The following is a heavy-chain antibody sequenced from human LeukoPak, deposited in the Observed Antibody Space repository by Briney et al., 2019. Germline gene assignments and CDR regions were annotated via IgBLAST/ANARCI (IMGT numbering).Heavy chain of an antibody. D-gene: IGHD2-15*01. J-gene: IGHJ6*03. Sequence: PSETLSLTCTVSGGSISSYYWSWIRQPPGKGLEWIGYIYYSGSTNYNPSLKSRVTISVDTSKNQFSLKLSSVTAADTAVYYCAGGRGSYYYYYMDVWGKGTTVTVSS. CDR3: AGGRGSYYYYYMDV. V-gene: IGHV4-59*01. CDR1: GGSISSYY. CDR2: IYYSGST.